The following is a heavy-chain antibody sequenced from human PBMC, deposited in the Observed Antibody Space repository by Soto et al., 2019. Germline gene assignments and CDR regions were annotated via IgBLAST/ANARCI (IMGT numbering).Heavy chain of an antibody. J-gene: IGHJ5*02. Sequence: GASVKVSCKASGGTFSSYAISWVRQAPGQGLEWMGGIIPIFGTANYAQKFQGRVTITADESTSTAYMELSSLRSEDTAVYYCAREDCSSTSCYKSFSWFVRWGQGTLVTVSS. D-gene: IGHD2-2*02. V-gene: IGHV1-69*13. CDR2: IIPIFGTA. CDR3: AREDCSSTSCYKSFSWFVR. CDR1: GGTFSSYA.